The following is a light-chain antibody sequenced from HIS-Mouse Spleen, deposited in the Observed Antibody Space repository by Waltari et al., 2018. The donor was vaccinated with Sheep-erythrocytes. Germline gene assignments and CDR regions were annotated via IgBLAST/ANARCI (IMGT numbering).Light chain of an antibody. CDR1: SSNIGSNY. CDR3: AAWDDSLSGPV. Sequence: QSVLTQPPSASGTPGQRVTISCSGSSSNIGSNYVYSYQQLPGTAPKRLIYRNNQRPSGVPDRFSGSKSGTSASLAISGLRSEDEADYYCAAWDDSLSGPVFGGGTQLTAL. CDR2: RNN. V-gene: IGLV1-47*01. J-gene: IGLJ7*02.